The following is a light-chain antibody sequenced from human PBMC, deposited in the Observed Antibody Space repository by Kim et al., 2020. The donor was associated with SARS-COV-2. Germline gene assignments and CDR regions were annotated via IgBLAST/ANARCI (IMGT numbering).Light chain of an antibody. V-gene: IGKV3-15*01. Sequence: PPGERATLSGRASQSVRSNLAWYQQKPGQAPRLLIYGASTRATGIPARFRGSGSGTEFTLTISSLQSEDFAVYYCQQYDNWPPWTFGQGTKVDIK. CDR1: QSVRSN. J-gene: IGKJ1*01. CDR2: GAS. CDR3: QQYDNWPPWT.